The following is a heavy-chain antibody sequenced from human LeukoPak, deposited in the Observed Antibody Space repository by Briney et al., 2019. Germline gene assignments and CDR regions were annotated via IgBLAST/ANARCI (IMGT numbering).Heavy chain of an antibody. D-gene: IGHD6-6*01. CDR1: RYTFTDYY. V-gene: IGHV1-2*02. CDR3: ARLSSSSPYYYYYYMDV. Sequence: ASVKVSCKASRYTFTDYYMHWVRQAPGQGLEWMGWINPKSGGTKYAQKFQGRVTMTRDTSISTAYMELSRLRSDDTAVYYCARLSSSSPYYYYYYMDVWGKGTTVTVSS. J-gene: IGHJ6*03. CDR2: INPKSGGT.